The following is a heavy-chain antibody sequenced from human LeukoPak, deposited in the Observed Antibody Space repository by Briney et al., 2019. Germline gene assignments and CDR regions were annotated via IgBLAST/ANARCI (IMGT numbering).Heavy chain of an antibody. D-gene: IGHD2-15*01. CDR2: ISGSGGST. Sequence: GGSVRLSCAASGFTVSSNYMSWVRQAPGKGLEWVSAISGSGGSTYYADSVKGRFTISRDNSKNTLYLQMNSLRAEDTAVYYCAKDPGRPWTDSEAGEYWGQGTLVTVSS. V-gene: IGHV3-23*01. CDR1: GFTVSSNY. J-gene: IGHJ4*02. CDR3: AKDPGRPWTDSEAGEY.